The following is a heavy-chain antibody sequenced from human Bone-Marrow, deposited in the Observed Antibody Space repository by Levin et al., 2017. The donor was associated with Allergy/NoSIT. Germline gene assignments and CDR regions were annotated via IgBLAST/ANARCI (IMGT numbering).Heavy chain of an antibody. CDR1: GFNFASYG. CDR3: AKEDYGDYVLDS. Sequence: GGSLRLSCAASGFNFASYGMNWVRQAPGKGLEWVSSISGTGRHIYLADSLKGRFTISRDNSKNTLFLQMNSLRAEDTAVYYCAKEDYGDYVLDSWGQGTLLTV. D-gene: IGHD4-17*01. J-gene: IGHJ4*02. CDR2: ISGTGRHI. V-gene: IGHV3-21*01.